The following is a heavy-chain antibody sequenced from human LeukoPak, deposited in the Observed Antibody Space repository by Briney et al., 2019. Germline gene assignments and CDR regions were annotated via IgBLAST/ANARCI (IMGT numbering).Heavy chain of an antibody. CDR1: GFTFDDYA. CDR2: ISGSGGST. D-gene: IGHD3-16*02. V-gene: IGHV3-23*01. J-gene: IGHJ5*02. CDR3: ARVPRDYVWGSYRYNWFDP. Sequence: GGSLRLSCAASGFTFDDYAMSWVRQAPGKGLEWVSAISGSGGSTYYADSVKGRFTISRDNSKNTLYLQMNSLRAEDTAVYYCARVPRDYVWGSYRYNWFDPWGQGTLVTVSS.